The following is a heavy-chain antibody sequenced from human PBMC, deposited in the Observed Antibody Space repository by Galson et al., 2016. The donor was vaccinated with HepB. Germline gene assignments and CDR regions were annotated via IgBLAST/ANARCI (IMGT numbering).Heavy chain of an antibody. V-gene: IGHV3-23*01. Sequence: SLRLSCAASILTFSSHGMNWVRQAPGKGLEWVSAISDSGVSTYYADSVKGRFTISRDNSKNTLYLQMNSLRVEDTAVYYCAKVKGNLSYMDVWGKGTTVTVSS. CDR1: ILTFSSHG. J-gene: IGHJ6*03. CDR3: AKVKGNLSYMDV. CDR2: ISDSGVST. D-gene: IGHD1-14*01.